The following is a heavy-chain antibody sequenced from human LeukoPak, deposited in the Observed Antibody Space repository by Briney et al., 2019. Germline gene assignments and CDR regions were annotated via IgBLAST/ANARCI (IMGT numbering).Heavy chain of an antibody. Sequence: KPSETLSLTCTVSGGSISSYYWSWIRQPPGKGLEWIGYIYYSGSTNYNPSLKSRVTISVDTSKNQFSLKLSSVTAADTAVYYCASQRSGWYERYSQHWGQGTLVTVSS. V-gene: IGHV4-59*01. CDR3: ASQRSGWYERYSQH. D-gene: IGHD6-19*01. J-gene: IGHJ1*01. CDR1: GGSISSYY. CDR2: IYYSGST.